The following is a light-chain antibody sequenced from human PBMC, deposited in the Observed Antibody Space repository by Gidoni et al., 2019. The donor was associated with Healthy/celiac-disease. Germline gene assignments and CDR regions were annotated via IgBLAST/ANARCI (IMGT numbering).Light chain of an antibody. CDR1: QSVSSSY. Sequence: EIVLTQSPGTLSLSPGERATLSCRASQSVSSSYLAWYQQKPGQAPRLLIYGASSRAPGIPDRFSGSGSGTDFTLTISRLEPEDVAVYYCQKYGSAPRTFGQGTKVEIK. CDR3: QKYGSAPRT. J-gene: IGKJ1*01. V-gene: IGKV3-20*01. CDR2: GAS.